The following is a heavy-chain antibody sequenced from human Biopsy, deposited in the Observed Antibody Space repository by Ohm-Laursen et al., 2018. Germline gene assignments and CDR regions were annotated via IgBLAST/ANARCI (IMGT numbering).Heavy chain of an antibody. J-gene: IGHJ4*02. CDR2: IWYDGSNK. CDR1: GFTFSSYG. CDR3: AKCMTGGSNYYFHH. Sequence: SLRLSCAAPGFTFSSYGMHWVRQAPGKGLEWVAAIWYDGSNKNYADSVKGRFTISRDSSKNTLYLQMNSLRGEDTAVYYCAKCMTGGSNYYFHHCGQGTLVTVSS. V-gene: IGHV3-33*06. D-gene: IGHD2-8*01.